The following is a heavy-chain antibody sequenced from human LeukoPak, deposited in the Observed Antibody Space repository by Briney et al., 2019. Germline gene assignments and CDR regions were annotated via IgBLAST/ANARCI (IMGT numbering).Heavy chain of an antibody. J-gene: IGHJ6*02. V-gene: IGHV1-18*01. CDR3: AREPYYYDSSGYTNYYYGMDV. Sequence: ASVKVSCKASGGTFSSYTINWVRQAPGQGLEWMGWISAYNGNTNYAQKLQGRVTMTTDTSTSTAYMELRSLRSDDTAVYYCAREPYYYDSSGYTNYYYGMDVWGQGTTVTVSS. CDR2: ISAYNGNT. CDR1: GGTFSSYT. D-gene: IGHD3-22*01.